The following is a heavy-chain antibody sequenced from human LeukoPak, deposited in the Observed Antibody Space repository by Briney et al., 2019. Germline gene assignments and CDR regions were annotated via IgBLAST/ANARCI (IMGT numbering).Heavy chain of an antibody. J-gene: IGHJ4*02. CDR1: GFTFNSYS. V-gene: IGHV3-15*01. CDR2: IKSKTDGGTT. CDR3: TTLSLGIAAPDY. D-gene: IGHD6-13*01. Sequence: GGSLRLSCAASGFTFNSYSMNWVRQAPGKGLEWVGRIKSKTDGGTTDYAAPVKGRFTISRDDSKNTLYLQMNSLKTEDTAVYYCTTLSLGIAAPDYWGQGALVTVSS.